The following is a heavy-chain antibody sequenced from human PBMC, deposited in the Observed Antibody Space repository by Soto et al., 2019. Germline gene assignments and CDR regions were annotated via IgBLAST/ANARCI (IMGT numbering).Heavy chain of an antibody. V-gene: IGHV4-34*01. CDR2: INHSGST. D-gene: IGHD2-8*02. Sequence: PSETLSLTCAVDDGSFSGYYWTWIRQPPGTGLEWIGEINHSGSTNYNPSLKSRVTISVDTSKNQFSLKLTSVTAADTAVYYCARDKITGLFDYWGQGTLVTVSS. CDR3: ARDKITGLFDY. CDR1: DGSFSGYY. J-gene: IGHJ4*02.